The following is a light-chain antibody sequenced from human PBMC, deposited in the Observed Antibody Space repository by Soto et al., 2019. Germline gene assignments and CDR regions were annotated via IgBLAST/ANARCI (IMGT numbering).Light chain of an antibody. J-gene: IGKJ2*01. V-gene: IGKV3-15*01. CDR2: GAS. CDR1: QSISSRS. CDR3: QQYNDWPTYT. Sequence: ETVLTQSPGTLSLSPGERATLSCRASQSISSRSLAWYQQKPGQAPRLLIFGASIRATGVPARFSAGGSGTEFTLTISSLQSEDFAIYYCQQYNDWPTYTFGQGTNLEIK.